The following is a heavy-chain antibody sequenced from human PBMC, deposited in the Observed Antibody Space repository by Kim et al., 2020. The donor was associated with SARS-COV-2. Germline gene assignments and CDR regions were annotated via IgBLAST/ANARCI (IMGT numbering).Heavy chain of an antibody. CDR3: ARTNVRAFGI. J-gene: IGHJ3*02. Sequence: TIYADSIKGRYTISRDNAKNALYLQINSLRGEGTAVYFCARTNVRAFGIWGQGTIGTVSS. D-gene: IGHD3-10*02. V-gene: IGHV3-74*01. CDR2: T.